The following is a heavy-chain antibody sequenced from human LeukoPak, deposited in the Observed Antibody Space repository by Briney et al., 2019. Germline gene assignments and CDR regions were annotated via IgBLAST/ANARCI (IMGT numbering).Heavy chain of an antibody. J-gene: IGHJ4*02. CDR3: AKGPKQLLVGSRGYYFDY. V-gene: IGHV3-23*01. CDR1: GFTFSSYA. CDR2: ISGSGDRR. D-gene: IGHD6-13*01. Sequence: PGGSLRLSCAASGFTFSSYAMSWVRQAPGKGLEWVSGISGSGDRRNYADSVKGRFTISRDISKNTLYLQMNSLRAEDTAVYYCAKGPKQLLVGSRGYYFDYWGQGTLDTVSS.